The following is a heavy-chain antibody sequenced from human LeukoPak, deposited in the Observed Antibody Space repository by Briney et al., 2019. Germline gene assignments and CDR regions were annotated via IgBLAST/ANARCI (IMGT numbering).Heavy chain of an antibody. D-gene: IGHD4-4*01. V-gene: IGHV3-7*04. CDR1: GFTFSSYW. J-gene: IGHJ4*02. Sequence: PGGSLRLSCAASGFTFSSYWMSWVRQAPGKGLEWVANIKQDGSEKYYVDSVKGRFTISRDNAKNSLYLQMNSLRAEDTAVYYCVRGGYSNYVSDFDYWGQGTLVTVSS. CDR2: IKQDGSEK. CDR3: VRGGYSNYVSDFDY.